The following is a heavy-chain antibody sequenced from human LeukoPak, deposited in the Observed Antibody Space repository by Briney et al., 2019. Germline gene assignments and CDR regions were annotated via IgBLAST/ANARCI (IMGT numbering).Heavy chain of an antibody. Sequence: GGSLRLSCAVSGFTFSSYAINRVRQAPGKGLEWVSSTVSRGTTQYADSVKGRFTVSRDTSKNTLYLQMNSLRADDTAVYYCAKCSTSAYTTGWCNWIDPWGQGTLVTVSS. CDR2: TVSRGTT. CDR3: AKCSTSAYTTGWCNWIDP. CDR1: GFTFSSYA. J-gene: IGHJ5*02. V-gene: IGHV3-23*01. D-gene: IGHD6-19*01.